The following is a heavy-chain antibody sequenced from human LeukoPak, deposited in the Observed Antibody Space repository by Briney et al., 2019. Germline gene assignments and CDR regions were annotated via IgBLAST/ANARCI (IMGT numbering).Heavy chain of an antibody. D-gene: IGHD3-10*01. CDR1: GDSIFGSSYY. CDR3: ATNRSITLVRGGHGTEKNNLFDP. Sequence: SETLSLTCTVSGDSIFGSSYYWGWIRQPPGKGLEWIVSIYYTGSAHYNPSLKSRVTITVDTSKNQFFLRLSSVTATDTAVYYCATNRSITLVRGGHGTEKNNLFDPWGQGTLVTVSS. CDR2: IYYTGSA. V-gene: IGHV4-39*01. J-gene: IGHJ5*02.